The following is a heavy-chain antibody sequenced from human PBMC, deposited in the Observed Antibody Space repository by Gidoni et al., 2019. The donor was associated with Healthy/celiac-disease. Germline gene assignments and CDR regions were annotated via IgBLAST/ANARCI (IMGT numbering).Heavy chain of an antibody. CDR3: AKDYYGDYAGDFDY. D-gene: IGHD4-17*01. J-gene: IGHJ4*02. Sequence: QVQLVESGGGVVQPGGSLRLSCAASGFPFSSYGMPWVRQAPGKGLEWVAFIRYDGSNKYYADSVKGRFTISRDNSKNTLYLQMNSLRAEDTAVYYCAKDYYGDYAGDFDYWGQGTLVTVST. V-gene: IGHV3-30*02. CDR2: IRYDGSNK. CDR1: GFPFSSYG.